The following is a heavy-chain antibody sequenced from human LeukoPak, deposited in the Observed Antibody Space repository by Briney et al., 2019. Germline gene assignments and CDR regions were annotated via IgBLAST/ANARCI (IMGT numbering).Heavy chain of an antibody. CDR3: ARHARGVPAASFDP. J-gene: IGHJ5*02. D-gene: IGHD2-2*01. Sequence: SETLSLTCTVSGGPISSSSYYWGWIRQPPGKGLEWIGSIYYSGSTYYNPSLKSRVTISVDTSKNQFSLKLSSVTAADTAVYYCARHARGVPAASFDPWGQGTLVTVSS. CDR1: GGPISSSSYY. V-gene: IGHV4-39*01. CDR2: IYYSGST.